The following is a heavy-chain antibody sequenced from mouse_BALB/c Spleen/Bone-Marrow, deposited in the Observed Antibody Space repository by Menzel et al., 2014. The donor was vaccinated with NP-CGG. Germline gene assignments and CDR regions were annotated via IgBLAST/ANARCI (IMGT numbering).Heavy chain of an antibody. CDR1: GYAFSVYW. Sequence: QVQLKQSGAELVRPGSSVKISSKASGYAFSVYWMNWVKQRPGQGLEWIGQIYPGDGDTNYNGKFKGRATLTADKSSNTAYMQLSSQTSEDSAVYFCARGGISVDYWGQGTTLTVSS. CDR3: ARGGISVDY. CDR2: IYPGDGDT. V-gene: IGHV1-80*01. J-gene: IGHJ2*01.